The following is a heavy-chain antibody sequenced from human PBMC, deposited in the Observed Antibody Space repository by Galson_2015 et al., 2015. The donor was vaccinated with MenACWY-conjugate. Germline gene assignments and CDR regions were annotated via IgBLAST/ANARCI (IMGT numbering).Heavy chain of an antibody. J-gene: IGHJ4*02. CDR1: GGSFSGYY. V-gene: IGHV4-34*01. CDR3: ARGSTSENDSSGYLGYFDY. Sequence: SETLSLTCAVYGGSFSGYYWSWIRQPPGKGLGWIGEINHSGSTNYNPSLKSRVTISVDTSKNQFSLKLSSVTAADTAVYYCARGSTSENDSSGYLGYFDYWGQGTLVTVSS. CDR2: INHSGST. D-gene: IGHD3-22*01.